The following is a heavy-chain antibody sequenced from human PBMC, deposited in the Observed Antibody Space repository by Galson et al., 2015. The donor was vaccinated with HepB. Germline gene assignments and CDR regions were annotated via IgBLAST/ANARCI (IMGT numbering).Heavy chain of an antibody. V-gene: IGHV1-18*01. CDR2: ISPYKNDT. CDR1: GYTFTSYA. Sequence: VKVSCKASGYTFTSYAITWVRQAPGQGLEWMGWISPYKNDTNYAQKFQGRVTMTTDTSTSTAYMELRSLKSDDTAVYYCARRGFAVRGFDYWGQGILVAVSS. J-gene: IGHJ4*02. D-gene: IGHD2-21*01. CDR3: ARRGFAVRGFDY.